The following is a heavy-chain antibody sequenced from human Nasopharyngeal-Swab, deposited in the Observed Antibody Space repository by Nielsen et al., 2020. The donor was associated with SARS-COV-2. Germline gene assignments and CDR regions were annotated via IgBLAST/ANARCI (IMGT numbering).Heavy chain of an antibody. CDR1: GFTFSSYG. CDR3: ANVWY. CDR2: ISYDGSNK. D-gene: IGHD2-15*01. V-gene: IGHV3-30*18. J-gene: IGHJ4*02. Sequence: GESLKISCAASGFTFSSYGMHWVRQAPGKGLEWVAVISYDGSNKYYADSVKGRFTISRDNSKNTLYLQMNTLRAEDTAAYYCANVWYWGQGTLVTVSS.